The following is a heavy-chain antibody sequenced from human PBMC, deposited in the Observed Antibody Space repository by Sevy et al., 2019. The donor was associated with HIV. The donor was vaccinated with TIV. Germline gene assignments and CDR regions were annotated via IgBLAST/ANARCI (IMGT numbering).Heavy chain of an antibody. CDR1: GFTFSSYA. J-gene: IGHJ6*02. CDR3: ARVSGSGSPSYYYGMDV. Sequence: GGSLRLSCAASGFTFSSYAMHWVRQAPDKGLEWVAVISYDRSNKYYADSVKGRFTISRDNSKNTLYLQMNSLRAEDTAVYYCARVSGSGSPSYYYGMDVWGQGTTVTVSS. V-gene: IGHV3-30-3*01. CDR2: ISYDRSNK. D-gene: IGHD3-10*01.